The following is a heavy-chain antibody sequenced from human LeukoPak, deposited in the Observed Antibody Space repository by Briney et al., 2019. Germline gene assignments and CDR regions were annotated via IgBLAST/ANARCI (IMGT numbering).Heavy chain of an antibody. V-gene: IGHV3-7*05. Sequence: GGSLRLSCAASGFTLSSYWMSWVRQAPGKGLEWVANIKQDGSEKVYVDSVKGRFAISRDNAKNSLFLQMDALRAEDTAVYYCARDPYSSKWSYGMDVWGQGTTVSVSS. D-gene: IGHD6-13*01. CDR1: GFTLSSYW. J-gene: IGHJ6*02. CDR2: IKQDGSEK. CDR3: ARDPYSSKWSYGMDV.